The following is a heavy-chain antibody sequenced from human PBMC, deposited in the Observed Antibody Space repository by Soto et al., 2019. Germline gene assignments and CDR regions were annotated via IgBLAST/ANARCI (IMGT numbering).Heavy chain of an antibody. V-gene: IGHV4-59*08. J-gene: IGHJ1*01. D-gene: IGHD3-3*01. CDR3: ADLKWSRSYLP. CDR2: MYNIGST. CDR1: GGSISGYY. Sequence: SETLSLTCTVSGGSISGYYWSWLRQPPGKGLEWIGYMYNIGSTNYNPSLRSRVTMSIDTSQEQFSLKLTSVTTTDTAVYYCADLKWSRSYLPWGQGTLVTVSS.